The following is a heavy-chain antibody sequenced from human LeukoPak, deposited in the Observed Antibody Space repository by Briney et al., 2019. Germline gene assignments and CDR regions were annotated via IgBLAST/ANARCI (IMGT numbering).Heavy chain of an antibody. CDR2: ISDTGDRK. V-gene: IGHV3-23*01. D-gene: IGHD1-1*01. J-gene: IGHJ4*02. CDR3: ARDRRHNWNDGVFDY. Sequence: GGSLRLSCTASGFIFSNFAMTWVRQAPGKGLECVSAISDTGDRKLYADSVKGRFTISRDNSKNTLYLQMNSLRAEDTAVYYCARDRRHNWNDGVFDYWGQGTLVTVSS. CDR1: GFIFSNFA.